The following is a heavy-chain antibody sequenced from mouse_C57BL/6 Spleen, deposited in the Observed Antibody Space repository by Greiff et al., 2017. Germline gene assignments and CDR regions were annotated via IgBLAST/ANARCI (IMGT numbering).Heavy chain of an antibody. Sequence: VHLVESGAELARPGASVTLSCKASGYTFTSYGISWVKQRTGQGLEWIGEIYPRSGNTYYNEKFKGKATLTADKSSSTAYMELRSLTSEDSAVYFCERELGRGYFDYWGQGTTLTVSS. CDR1: GYTFTSYG. CDR2: IYPRSGNT. D-gene: IGHD4-1*01. J-gene: IGHJ2*01. V-gene: IGHV1-81*01. CDR3: ERELGRGYFDY.